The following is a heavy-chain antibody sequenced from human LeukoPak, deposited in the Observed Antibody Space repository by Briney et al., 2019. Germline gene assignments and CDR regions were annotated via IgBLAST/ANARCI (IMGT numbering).Heavy chain of an antibody. V-gene: IGHV4-59*08. CDR2: IYYSGSA. D-gene: IGHD2-2*03. CDR1: GGSISSYY. CDR3: ARVVAGYCSSATCHRYTMDV. J-gene: IGHJ6*02. Sequence: SETLSLTCTVSGGSISSYYWSWIRQPPGKGLEWIGYIYYSGSAYYSPSLKSRLTISVDTSKNQFSLKLSSVTAADTAVYYCARVVAGYCSSATCHRYTMDVWGQGTTVTVSS.